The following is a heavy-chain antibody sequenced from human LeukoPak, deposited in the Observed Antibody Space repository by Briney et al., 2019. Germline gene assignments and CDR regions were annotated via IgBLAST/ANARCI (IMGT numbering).Heavy chain of an antibody. Sequence: PSETLSLTCTVSGGSISSSSYYWGWIRQPPGKGLEWIGSIYYSGSTYYNPSLKSRVTISVDTSKNQFSLTLSSVTAADTAVYYCARHSGPYSSSWFDYWGQGTLVTASS. CDR3: ARHSGPYSSSWFDY. CDR1: GGSISSSSYY. V-gene: IGHV4-39*01. CDR2: IYYSGST. D-gene: IGHD6-13*01. J-gene: IGHJ5*01.